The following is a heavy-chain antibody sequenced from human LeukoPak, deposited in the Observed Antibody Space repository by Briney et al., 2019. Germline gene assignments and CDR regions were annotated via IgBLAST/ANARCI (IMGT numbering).Heavy chain of an antibody. CDR1: GDTSRDYS. J-gene: IGHJ4*02. Sequence: ASVKVSCKASGDTSRDYSINWVRQAPGQGLEWMGRIIPLLGIANNAQRVQARVTITADKSTNTAYMELSSLKSEDTAIYYCAIDFDTSGNFDSWGQGTQVTVSS. D-gene: IGHD3-22*01. CDR2: IIPLLGIA. V-gene: IGHV1-69*02. CDR3: AIDFDTSGNFDS.